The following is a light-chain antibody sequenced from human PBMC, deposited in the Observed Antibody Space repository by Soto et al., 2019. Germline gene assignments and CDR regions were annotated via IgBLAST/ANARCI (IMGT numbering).Light chain of an antibody. CDR1: SGHSNYA. V-gene: IGLV4-69*01. Sequence: QLVLTQSPSASASLGASVKLTCTLSSGHSNYAIAWHQQQSEKGPRYLMKLNSDGSHSKGDGIPDRFSGSSSGAERYLTISRLESEDEADYYCRTWGSGIVVFGGGTKLTVL. J-gene: IGLJ2*01. CDR3: RTWGSGIVV. CDR2: LNSDGSH.